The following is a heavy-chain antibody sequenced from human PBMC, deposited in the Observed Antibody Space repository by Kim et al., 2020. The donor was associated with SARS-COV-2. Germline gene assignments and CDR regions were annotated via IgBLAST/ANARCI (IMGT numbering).Heavy chain of an antibody. CDR1: GFTFSSYS. D-gene: IGHD3-10*01. Sequence: GGSLRLSCAASGFTFSSYSMNWVRQAPGKGLEWVSSISSSSSYIYYADSVKGRFTISRDNAKNSLYLQMNSLRAEDTAVYYCARCVWGSGSYYNVDYYMDVWGKGTTVTVSS. V-gene: IGHV3-21*01. CDR3: ARCVWGSGSYYNVDYYMDV. CDR2: ISSSSSYI. J-gene: IGHJ6*03.